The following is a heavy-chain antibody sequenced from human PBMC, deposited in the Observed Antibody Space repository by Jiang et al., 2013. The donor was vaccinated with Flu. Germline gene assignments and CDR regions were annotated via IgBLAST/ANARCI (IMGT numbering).Heavy chain of an antibody. CDR3: AREVAVAGTG. Sequence: FTFSSYGMHWVRQAPGKGLEWVAVISYDGSNKYYADSVKGRFTISRDNSKNTLYLQMNSLRAEDTAVYYCAREVAVAGTGWGQGTLVTVSS. V-gene: IGHV3-30*19. D-gene: IGHD6-19*01. J-gene: IGHJ4*02. CDR2: ISYDGSNK. CDR1: FTFSSYG.